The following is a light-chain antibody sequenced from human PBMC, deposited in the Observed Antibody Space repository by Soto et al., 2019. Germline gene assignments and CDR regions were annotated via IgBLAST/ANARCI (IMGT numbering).Light chain of an antibody. J-gene: IGLJ2*01. V-gene: IGLV6-57*01. Sequence: NFMLTQPHSVSESPGKTVTISCTRSSGSIASNYVQWYQQRPGSSTTTVIYESKQRPSGVPDRFSGSTDSSSNSASLTISGLKTEDEADYYCQSFDSSNLVFGGGTKVTVL. CDR1: SGSIASNY. CDR2: ESK. CDR3: QSFDSSNLV.